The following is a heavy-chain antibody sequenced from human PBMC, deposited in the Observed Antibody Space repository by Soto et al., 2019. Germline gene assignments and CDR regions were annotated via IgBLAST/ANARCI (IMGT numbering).Heavy chain of an antibody. V-gene: IGHV3-23*01. CDR3: AKGIGSTTSSRSFIDF. CDR1: GFTFSSYA. D-gene: IGHD3-10*01. J-gene: IGHJ4*02. Sequence: GGSLRLSCAASGFTFSSYALSWFRQAPGKGLEWVSGISASGASTYYADSVKGRFTISRDNSKDTLFPQMNTLRAEDTAIYYCAKGIGSTTSSRSFIDFWGRGTVVTVAS. CDR2: ISASGAST.